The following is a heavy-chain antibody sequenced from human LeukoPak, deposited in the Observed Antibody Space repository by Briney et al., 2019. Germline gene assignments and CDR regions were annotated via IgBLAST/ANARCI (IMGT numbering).Heavy chain of an antibody. CDR2: ITTSGSTI. Sequence: GGSLRLSSVPSGFTFTNHVMNCVRQAPGKGLEWISYITTSGSTIYYAESVKGRFTISRDNAKNSLYLQMSTLRAEDTAVYYCVRERDIAYLRADFWGQGTLVTVSS. V-gene: IGHV3-48*03. CDR3: VRERDIAYLRADF. CDR1: GFTFTNHV. D-gene: IGHD5-12*01. J-gene: IGHJ4*02.